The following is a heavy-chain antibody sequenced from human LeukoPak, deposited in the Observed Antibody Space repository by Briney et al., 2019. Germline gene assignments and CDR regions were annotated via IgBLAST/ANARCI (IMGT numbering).Heavy chain of an antibody. D-gene: IGHD3-22*01. J-gene: IGHJ4*02. CDR1: GGSISSGGYY. V-gene: IGHV4-31*03. CDR2: IYYSGST. CDR3: ARGYYSPFDY. Sequence: SQTLSLTCTVSGGSISSGGYYWSWIRQHPGKGLEWIGYIYYSGSTYYIPSLKSRVTISVDTSKNQFSLKLSSVTAADTAVYYCARGYYSPFDYWGQGTLVTVSS.